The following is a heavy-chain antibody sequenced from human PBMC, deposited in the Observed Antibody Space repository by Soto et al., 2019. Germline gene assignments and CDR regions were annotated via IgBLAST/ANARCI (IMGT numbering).Heavy chain of an antibody. CDR3: ARARILNDFAQYYFDY. CDR2: IYYSGST. J-gene: IGHJ4*02. CDR1: GGSISSSSYY. Sequence: PSETLSLTCTVSGGSISSSSYYWGWIRQPPGKGLEWIGSIYYSGSTYYNPSLKSRVTISVDTSKNQFSLKLSSVTAADTAVYYCARARILNDFAQYYFDYWGQGTLVTVSS. V-gene: IGHV4-39*01. D-gene: IGHD3-3*01.